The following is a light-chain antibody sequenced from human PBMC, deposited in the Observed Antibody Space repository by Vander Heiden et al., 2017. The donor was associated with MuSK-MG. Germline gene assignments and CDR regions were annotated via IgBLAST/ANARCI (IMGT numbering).Light chain of an antibody. CDR3: QQASRFPII. V-gene: IGKV1-12*01. CDR2: AAS. Sequence: DIHMAQSPSRVSASVGDRVTITCRASRDISRWLAWYQQKPGKAPKLLIYAASTLQSGVPSRFSGRASGTDFTLTITNLQPDDFATYFCQQASRFPIIFGQGTRLEIK. J-gene: IGKJ5*01. CDR1: RDISRW.